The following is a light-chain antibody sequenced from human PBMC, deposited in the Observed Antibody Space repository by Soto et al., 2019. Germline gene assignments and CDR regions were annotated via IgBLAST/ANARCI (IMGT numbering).Light chain of an antibody. Sequence: EILLTQSPATLSLSPGERATLSCRASRSVGTNYLAWYQQKPGQAPRLLISATSRRATGIPDRFSGRGSGTDFTLTISRLEPEDFAVYYCQQYADSPLLSFGGGTRLEI. V-gene: IGKV3-20*01. CDR2: ATS. CDR1: RSVGTNY. CDR3: QQYADSPLLS. J-gene: IGKJ4*01.